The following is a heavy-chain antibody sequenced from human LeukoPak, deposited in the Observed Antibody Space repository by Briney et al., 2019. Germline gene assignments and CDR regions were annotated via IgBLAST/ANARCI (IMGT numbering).Heavy chain of an antibody. CDR3: ARKHLIFTRDAYDI. CDR1: GFTFSSYE. J-gene: IGHJ3*02. V-gene: IGHV3-48*03. Sequence: GGSLRLSCAASGFTFSSYEMNWVRQAPGKGLEWVSYIDNSGNTIYYADSVKGRFTISRDNAKNSLYLQMNSLRGEDTAVYYCARKHLIFTRDAYDIWGQGTMVTVSS. CDR2: IDNSGNTI. D-gene: IGHD2-21*01.